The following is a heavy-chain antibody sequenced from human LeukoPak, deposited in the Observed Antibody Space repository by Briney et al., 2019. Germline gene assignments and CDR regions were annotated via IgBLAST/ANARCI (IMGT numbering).Heavy chain of an antibody. D-gene: IGHD3-3*01. Sequence: PGGSLRLSCAASGFTFSSYWMHWVRQAPGKGLVWVSRINSDGSSTSYADSVKGRFTISRDNAKNTLYLQMNSLRAEDTAVYYCARVDDDFWSGQHYYYYGMDVWGQGTTVTVSS. CDR1: GFTFSSYW. J-gene: IGHJ6*02. V-gene: IGHV3-74*01. CDR2: INSDGSST. CDR3: ARVDDDFWSGQHYYYYGMDV.